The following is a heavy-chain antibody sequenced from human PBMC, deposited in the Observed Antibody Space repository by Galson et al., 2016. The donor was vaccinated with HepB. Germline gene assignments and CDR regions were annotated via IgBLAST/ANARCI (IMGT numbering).Heavy chain of an antibody. D-gene: IGHD2-2*01. V-gene: IGHV3-21*01. J-gene: IGHJ4*02. CDR1: GFTFSGYS. CDR2: ISSSSRYI. Sequence: SLRLSCAASGFTFSGYSMNWVRQAPGKGLEWVSSISSSSRYIYYADSVKGRFTISRDNAKNSLYLQMNSLGAEDTAVYYCAREVYCSSPTCYPLDYWGQGTLVTVSS. CDR3: AREVYCSSPTCYPLDY.